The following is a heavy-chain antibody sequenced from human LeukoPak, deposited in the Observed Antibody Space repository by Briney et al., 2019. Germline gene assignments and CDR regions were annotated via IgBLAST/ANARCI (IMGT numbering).Heavy chain of an antibody. Sequence: PGGSLRLFCAPSGLTFSSYSMNWVGQAPGKGLEWVSSISSSSSYIYYADSVKGRFTISRDNAKNSLYLQMNSLRAEDTAVYYCARGNGGHLDYWGQGTLVTVSS. D-gene: IGHD2-8*01. V-gene: IGHV3-21*01. CDR3: ARGNGGHLDY. CDR2: ISSSSSYI. CDR1: GLTFSSYS. J-gene: IGHJ4*02.